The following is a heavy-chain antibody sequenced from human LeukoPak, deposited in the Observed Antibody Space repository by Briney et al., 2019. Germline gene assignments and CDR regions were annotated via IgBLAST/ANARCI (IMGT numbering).Heavy chain of an antibody. CDR1: GGSFSGYY. CDR3: ARDDGFWSGYSRYYYYYMDV. J-gene: IGHJ6*03. V-gene: IGHV4-34*01. CDR2: IYHSGST. D-gene: IGHD3-3*01. Sequence: SETLSLTCAVYGGSFSGYYWSWLRQPPGKGLEGIGSIYHSGSTYYNPSLKSRVTISVDTSKNQFSLKLSSVTAADPAVYYCARDDGFWSGYSRYYYYYMDVWGKGTTVTVSS.